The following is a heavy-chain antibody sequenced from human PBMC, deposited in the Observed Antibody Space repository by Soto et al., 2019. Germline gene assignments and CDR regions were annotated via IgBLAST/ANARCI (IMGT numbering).Heavy chain of an antibody. V-gene: IGHV3-7*01. Sequence: GGSLRLSFAASGFTFSSYWMSWVRQAPGKWLEWVCNIKQDGSDKYYVYSVKGLFTISRDNADNSLYLQINRLISQNTALYYCARAEGYFDYWGQGTLVTVSS. CDR3: ARAEGYFDY. CDR2: IKQDGSDK. J-gene: IGHJ4*02. CDR1: GFTFSSYW.